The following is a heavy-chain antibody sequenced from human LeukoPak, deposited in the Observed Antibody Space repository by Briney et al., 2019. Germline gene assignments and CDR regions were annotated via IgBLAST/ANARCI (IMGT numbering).Heavy chain of an antibody. D-gene: IGHD2-21*02. Sequence: SETLSLTCTVSGGSISSYYWSWIRQPPGKGLEWIGYIYYSGSTNYNPSLKSRVTISVDTSKNQFSLKLSSVTAADTTVYYCAIRPRDQPLLNAFDIWGQGTMVTVSS. J-gene: IGHJ3*02. CDR1: GGSISSYY. CDR3: AIRPRDQPLLNAFDI. CDR2: IYYSGST. V-gene: IGHV4-59*08.